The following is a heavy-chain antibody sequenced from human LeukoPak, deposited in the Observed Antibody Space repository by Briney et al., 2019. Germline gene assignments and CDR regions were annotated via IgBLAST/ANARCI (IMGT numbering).Heavy chain of an antibody. V-gene: IGHV1-2*02. CDR3: ARGPYCSSTSCYFTYYYYYYGMDV. Sequence: GASVKVSCKASGYTFTGYYMHWVRQAPGQGLEWMGWINPNSGGTNYAQNFQGRVTMTRDTSISTAYMELSRLRSDDTAVYYCARGPYCSSTSCYFTYYYYYYGMDVRGQGTTVTVSS. D-gene: IGHD2-2*01. CDR1: GYTFTGYY. CDR2: INPNSGGT. J-gene: IGHJ6*02.